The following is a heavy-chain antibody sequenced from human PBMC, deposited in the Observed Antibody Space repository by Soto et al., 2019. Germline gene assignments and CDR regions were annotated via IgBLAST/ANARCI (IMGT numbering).Heavy chain of an antibody. Sequence: GGSLRLSCAASGFTFSNAWMNWVRQAPGKGLEWVGRIKSKTDGGTTDYAAPVKGRFTISRDDSKNTLYLQMNSLKTEDTAVYYCTTSETLRGYYYGMDVWGQGTTVTVSS. CDR3: TTSETLRGYYYGMDV. J-gene: IGHJ6*02. CDR2: IKSKTDGGTT. CDR1: GFTFSNAW. D-gene: IGHD4-17*01. V-gene: IGHV3-15*07.